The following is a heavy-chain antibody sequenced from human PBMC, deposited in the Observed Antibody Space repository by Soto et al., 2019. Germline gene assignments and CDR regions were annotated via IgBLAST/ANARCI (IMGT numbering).Heavy chain of an antibody. CDR2: IRSSGGNT. Sequence: EVQLLESGGGLVQPGGSLRLSCAASGFTFSTYAMSWVRQAPGKGLEWVATIRSSGGNTHYAAAVKGRFTTSRYNSENTGYLQMNSLRAEDTAVQYCARVKAQILSSGWYGGDDIWGHGTMVTVSS. CDR3: ARVKAQILSSGWYGGDDI. V-gene: IGHV3-23*01. D-gene: IGHD6-19*01. J-gene: IGHJ3*02. CDR1: GFTFSTYA.